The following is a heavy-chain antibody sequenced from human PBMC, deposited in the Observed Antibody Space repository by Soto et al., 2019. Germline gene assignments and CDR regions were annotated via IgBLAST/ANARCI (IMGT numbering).Heavy chain of an antibody. CDR2: ISYDGSNK. CDR1: GFTFSSYG. V-gene: IGHV3-30*18. CDR3: AKDYNGGYYYGMDV. J-gene: IGHJ6*02. D-gene: IGHD1-1*01. Sequence: GGSLRLSCAASGFTFSSYGMHWVRQAPGKGLEWVAVISYDGSNKYYADSVKGRFTISRDNSKNTLYLQMNSLRAEDTAVYYCAKDYNGGYYYGMDVWGQGTTVTVSS.